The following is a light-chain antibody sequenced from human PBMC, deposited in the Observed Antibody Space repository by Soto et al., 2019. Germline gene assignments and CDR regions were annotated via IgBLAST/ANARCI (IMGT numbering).Light chain of an antibody. CDR2: DNN. Sequence: QSVLTQPPSVSAAPGPKVTISCSGSSSNIGNNYVSWYQQLPGTAPKLLIYDNNKRPSGIPDRFSGSKSGTSATLGITGLQTGYEADYYCATWDSRLNVVFGGGTKLTVL. J-gene: IGLJ2*01. CDR1: SSNIGNNY. CDR3: ATWDSRLNVV. V-gene: IGLV1-51*01.